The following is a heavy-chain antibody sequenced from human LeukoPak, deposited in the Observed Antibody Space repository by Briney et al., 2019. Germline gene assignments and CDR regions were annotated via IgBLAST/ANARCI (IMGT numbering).Heavy chain of an antibody. Sequence: SETLSLTCTVSGGSISSYYWSWIRQPPGKGLEWIGYIYYSGSTNYNPSHKSRVTISVDTSKNQFSLKLSSVTAADTAVYYCARGMGIAVAGPYFDYWGQGTLVTVSS. J-gene: IGHJ4*02. CDR1: GGSISSYY. D-gene: IGHD6-19*01. CDR3: ARGMGIAVAGPYFDY. CDR2: IYYSGST. V-gene: IGHV4-59*01.